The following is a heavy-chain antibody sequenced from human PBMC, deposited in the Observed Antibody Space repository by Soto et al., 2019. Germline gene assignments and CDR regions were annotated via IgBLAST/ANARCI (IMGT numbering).Heavy chain of an antibody. CDR3: AKVGPSYYYGMDV. V-gene: IGHV3-23*01. Sequence: GGSLRLSCAASGFTFSSYGMHWVRQAPGKGLEWVSSISGSGRTIYHADSMRGRFAISRDNSKNSLYLQLNNLRVDDTAVYYCAKVGPSYYYGMDVWGQGTTVTVSS. J-gene: IGHJ6*02. D-gene: IGHD1-26*01. CDR2: ISGSGRTI. CDR1: GFTFSSYG.